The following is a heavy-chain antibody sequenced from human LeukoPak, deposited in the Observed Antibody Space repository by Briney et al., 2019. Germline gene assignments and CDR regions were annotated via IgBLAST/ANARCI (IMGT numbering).Heavy chain of an antibody. CDR1: GGSFSGYY. D-gene: IGHD5-18*01. Sequence: PSETLSLTCAVYGGSFSGYYWSWIRQPPGKGLEWIGEINHSGSTNYNPSLKSRVTISVDTSKNQFSLKLSSVTAADTAVYYCARQRRIQLWLRDTKPYYFDYWGQGTLVTVSS. V-gene: IGHV4-34*01. CDR3: ARQRRIQLWLRDTKPYYFDY. CDR2: INHSGST. J-gene: IGHJ4*02.